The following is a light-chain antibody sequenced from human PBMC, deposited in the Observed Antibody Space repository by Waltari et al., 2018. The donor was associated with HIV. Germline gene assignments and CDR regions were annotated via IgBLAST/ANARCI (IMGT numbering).Light chain of an antibody. Sequence: DIQMTQSPSSLSASVGDRVTLTCRASRDIVSSLAWYQQKPGKPPKLLVYGASKLQSGVPSRFSGSGSGTTYTLIIGCLQADDFATYFCQQYYNSPLSFGQGTKVEMK. CDR1: RDIVSS. CDR2: GAS. J-gene: IGKJ2*03. CDR3: QQYYNSPLS. V-gene: IGKV1-NL1*01.